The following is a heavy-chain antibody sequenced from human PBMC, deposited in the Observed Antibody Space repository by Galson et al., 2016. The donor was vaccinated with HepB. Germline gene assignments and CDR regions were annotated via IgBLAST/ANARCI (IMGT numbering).Heavy chain of an antibody. J-gene: IGHJ4*02. CDR1: GDSVTSGSYY. CDR3: AREGCSGGSCYSQY. D-gene: IGHD2-15*01. Sequence: ETLSLTCTVSGDSVTSGSYYWSWIRQPPGKGLEWIGYIFYTGSPNYNPSLKGRVTISLDTSKNHFSLKLISVTAADTAVYFCAREGCSGGSCYSQYWGQGSLVIVSS. CDR2: IFYTGSP. V-gene: IGHV4-61*03.